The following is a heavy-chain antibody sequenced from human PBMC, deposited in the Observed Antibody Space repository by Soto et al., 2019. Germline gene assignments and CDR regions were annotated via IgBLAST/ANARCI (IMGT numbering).Heavy chain of an antibody. Sequence: SETLSLTCTVSGGSISSYYWSWIRQPPGKGLEWIGYIYYSGSTNYNPSLKSRVTISVDTSKNQFSLKLSSVTAADTAVYYCARHFGRVSSGYDFDYWGQGTLVPVSS. D-gene: IGHD5-12*01. CDR1: GGSISSYY. V-gene: IGHV4-59*08. CDR3: ARHFGRVSSGYDFDY. CDR2: IYYSGST. J-gene: IGHJ4*02.